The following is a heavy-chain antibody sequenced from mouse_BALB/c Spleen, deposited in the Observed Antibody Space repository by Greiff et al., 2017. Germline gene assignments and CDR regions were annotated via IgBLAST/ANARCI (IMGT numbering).Heavy chain of an antibody. CDR2: INPYNDGT. J-gene: IGHJ3*01. D-gene: IGHD2-3*01. CDR1: GYTFTSYV. CDR3: ARSNDGYNFLFAY. V-gene: IGHV1-14*01. Sequence: EVQLVESGPELVKPGASVKMSCKASGYTFTSYVMHWVKQKPGQGLEWIGYINPYNDGTKYNEKFKGKATLTSDKSSSTAYMELSSLTSEDSAVYYCARSNDGYNFLFAYWGQGTLVTVSA.